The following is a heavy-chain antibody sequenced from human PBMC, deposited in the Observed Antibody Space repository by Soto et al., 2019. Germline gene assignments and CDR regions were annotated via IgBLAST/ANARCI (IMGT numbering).Heavy chain of an antibody. V-gene: IGHV4-59*01. CDR1: GGSISSYY. CDR2: IYYSGST. J-gene: IGHJ4*02. CDR3: ARRHGPFDF. Sequence: QVQLQESGPGLVKPSETLSLTCTVSGGSISSYYWSWIRQPRGKGLEGIGYIYYSGSTSYNPSLKDRVTISVDTSKNQFSLKLSSVTAADTAVYYCARRHGPFDFWGQGTLVTVSS.